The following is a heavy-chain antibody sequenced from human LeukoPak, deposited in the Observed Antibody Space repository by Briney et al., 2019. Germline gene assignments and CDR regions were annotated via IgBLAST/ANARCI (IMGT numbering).Heavy chain of an antibody. CDR1: GFTFSSYS. CDR2: ISSSSSYI. V-gene: IGHV3-21*01. Sequence: GGSLRLSCAASGFTFSSYSMNWVRQAPGKGLEWVSSISSSSSYIYYADSVKGRFTISRDNAKNSLYLQMNSLSAEDTAVYYCARIWAVPAAMLDYWGQGTLVTVSS. CDR3: ARIWAVPAAMLDY. J-gene: IGHJ4*02. D-gene: IGHD2-2*01.